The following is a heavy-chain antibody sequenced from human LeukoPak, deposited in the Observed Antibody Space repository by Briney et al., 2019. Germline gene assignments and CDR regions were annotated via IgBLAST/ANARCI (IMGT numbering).Heavy chain of an antibody. Sequence: PSETLSLTCTVSGGSISSSGYSWAWIWQPPGKGLEWIGSVSYTGTTYYNPSLRGRATISVDTSKNQFSLKLTSVTAADTALYFCARQVHRSSWYDYWGQGTLVTVSS. J-gene: IGHJ4*02. V-gene: IGHV4-39*01. CDR1: GGSISSSGYS. D-gene: IGHD6-13*01. CDR3: ARQVHRSSWYDY. CDR2: VSYTGTT.